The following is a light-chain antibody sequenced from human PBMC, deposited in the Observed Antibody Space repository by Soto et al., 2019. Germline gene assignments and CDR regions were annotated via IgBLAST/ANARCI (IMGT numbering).Light chain of an antibody. CDR2: GAY. Sequence: EILLTQSPGTLSLSPGERATRSCRSRQRVRSSFLAWYQQKPGQAPRLLIYGAYSRATGIPDRFSGSGSGTDFSLNISRLESEDGAVYFCQQYGISPLTCGGGTKVEIK. J-gene: IGKJ4*01. CDR3: QQYGISPLT. CDR1: QRVRSSF. V-gene: IGKV3-20*01.